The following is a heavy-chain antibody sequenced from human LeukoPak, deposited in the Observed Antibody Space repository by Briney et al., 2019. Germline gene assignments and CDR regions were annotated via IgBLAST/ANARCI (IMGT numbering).Heavy chain of an antibody. D-gene: IGHD6-13*01. CDR3: ARLIAAAGTSY. CDR2: INHSGST. V-gene: IGHV4-34*01. Sequence: SETLSLTCAVYGGSFSVYYWSWIRQPPRKGLEWIGEINHSGSTNYNPSLKSRVTISVDTSKNQFSLKLSSVTAADTAVYYCARLIAAAGTSYWGQGTLVTASS. J-gene: IGHJ4*02. CDR1: GGSFSVYY.